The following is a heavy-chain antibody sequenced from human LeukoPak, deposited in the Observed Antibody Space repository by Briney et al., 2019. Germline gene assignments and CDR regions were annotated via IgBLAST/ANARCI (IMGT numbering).Heavy chain of an antibody. CDR1: GGSISSYY. V-gene: IGHV4-59*01. CDR2: IYYSGST. D-gene: IGHD3-10*01. Sequence: SETLSLTCTISGGSISSYYWSWIRQPPGKGLEWIGYIYYSGSTNYNPSLKSRVTISVDTSKNQFSLKLSSVTAADTAVYYCARVGGGYYYYYMDVWGKGTTVTVSS. J-gene: IGHJ6*03. CDR3: ARVGGGYYYYYMDV.